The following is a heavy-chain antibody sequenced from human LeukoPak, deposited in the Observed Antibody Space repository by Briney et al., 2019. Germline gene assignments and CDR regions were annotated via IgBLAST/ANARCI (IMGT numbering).Heavy chain of an antibody. Sequence: SVKVSCKASGGTFSSYAISWVRQAPGQGLEWMGRIIPILGIANYAQKFQGRVTITADKSTSTAYMELSSLRSEDTAVYYCASTSGYSYGYGDYWGQGTLVTVSS. CDR3: ASTSGYSYGYGDY. CDR2: IIPILGIA. D-gene: IGHD5-18*01. CDR1: GGTFSSYA. J-gene: IGHJ4*02. V-gene: IGHV1-69*04.